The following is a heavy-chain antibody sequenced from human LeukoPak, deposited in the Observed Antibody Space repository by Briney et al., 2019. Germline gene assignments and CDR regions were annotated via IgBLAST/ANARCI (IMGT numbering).Heavy chain of an antibody. J-gene: IGHJ4*02. D-gene: IGHD2-8*01. Sequence: ASVKVSCKASGGSFSDYAISWVRQAPGQGLEWMGGIIPAFGTANYAHKFQGRVTITADKSTNTAYMELSSLRSEDTAMFYCAKPGRAGFSYALPCDFWGQGTLVTVSS. CDR1: GGSFSDYA. CDR3: AKPGRAGFSYALPCDF. CDR2: IIPAFGTA. V-gene: IGHV1-69*06.